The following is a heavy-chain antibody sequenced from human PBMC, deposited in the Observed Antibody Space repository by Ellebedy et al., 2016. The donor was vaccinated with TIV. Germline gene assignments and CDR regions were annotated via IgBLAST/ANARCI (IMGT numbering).Heavy chain of an antibody. V-gene: IGHV3-11*01. CDR2: ITSSGVTT. J-gene: IGHJ4*02. CDR1: GFTFSDYY. Sequence: GGSLRLXCAASGFTFSDYYMSWIRQAPGKGLEWISYITSSGVTTYYADSVKGRFTISRDNAKNSVDLQMHSLRVEDTAVYYWARFYDHSSGYFDYWGQGTLVTVSS. D-gene: IGHD3-22*01. CDR3: ARFYDHSSGYFDY.